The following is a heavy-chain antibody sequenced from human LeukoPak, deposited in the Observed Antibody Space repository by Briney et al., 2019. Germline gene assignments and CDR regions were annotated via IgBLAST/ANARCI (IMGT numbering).Heavy chain of an antibody. V-gene: IGHV1-2*02. CDR3: ARAPWVFGYGPYIDY. CDR1: GYTFTGYY. D-gene: IGHD5-18*01. Sequence: ASVPVSCRACGYTFTGYYMHGVRQPPGQRLEGGVWINPHSGGTNYAQKFKGRVTMTRETSISTAYMELSRLRSDDTAAYYCARAPWVFGYGPYIDYWGQGTLVTVSS. J-gene: IGHJ4*02. CDR2: INPHSGGT.